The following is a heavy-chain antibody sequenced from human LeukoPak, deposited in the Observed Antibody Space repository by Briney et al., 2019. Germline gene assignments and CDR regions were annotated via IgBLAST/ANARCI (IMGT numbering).Heavy chain of an antibody. CDR2: IYPGDSDI. D-gene: IGHD3-22*01. CDR3: ARLRYYYDSSGLDY. Sequence: GESLKISCQDSGYRFSSYWIAWVRQMPGKGLEYIGIIYPGDSDIRYSPSFQGQVTISADKSISTAYLQWSSLKASDTAMYYCARLRYYYDSSGLDYWGQGTLVTVSS. CDR1: GYRFSSYW. V-gene: IGHV5-51*01. J-gene: IGHJ4*02.